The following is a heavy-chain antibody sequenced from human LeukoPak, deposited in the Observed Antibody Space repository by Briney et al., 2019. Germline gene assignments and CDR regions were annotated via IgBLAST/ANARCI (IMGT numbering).Heavy chain of an antibody. V-gene: IGHV3-48*04. CDR3: ATSRFPVVGGFQH. J-gene: IGHJ1*01. CDR1: ALSFSSYS. CDR2: ISSSATTI. D-gene: IGHD2-2*01. Sequence: GGSLRLSCAASALSFSSYSMNWVRQAPGKGLEWVSYISSSATTIYYAESVKGRFTISRDYAKASVYMQMDSLRAEDTAVYYCATSRFPVVGGFQHWGRGTLVTVSP.